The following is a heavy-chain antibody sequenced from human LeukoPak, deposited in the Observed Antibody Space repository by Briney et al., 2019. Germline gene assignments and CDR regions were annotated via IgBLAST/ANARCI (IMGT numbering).Heavy chain of an antibody. CDR3: ARDTYDTSGYYYGPFDY. J-gene: IGHJ4*02. CDR2: INTEGSTT. V-gene: IGHV3-74*01. D-gene: IGHD3-22*01. CDR1: GFTFSNYW. Sequence: GGSLRLSCAASGFTFSNYWMHWVGHAPGEGRVWVSHINTEGSTTTYADSVKGRFPISRDNAKNTLYLQMHSLRAEDTAVYYCARDTYDTSGYYYGPFDYWGQGTLVTVSS.